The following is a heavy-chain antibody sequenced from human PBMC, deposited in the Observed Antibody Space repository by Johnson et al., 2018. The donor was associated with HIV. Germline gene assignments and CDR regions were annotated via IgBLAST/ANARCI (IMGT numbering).Heavy chain of an antibody. J-gene: IGHJ3*02. CDR2: IRYDGSNK. V-gene: IGHV3-30*02. CDR1: GFTFSSYG. Sequence: QVQLVESGGGVVQPGGSPRLSCAASGFTFSSYGMHWVRQAPGKGLEWVAFIRYDGSNKYYVDSVKGRFTISRDNAKNTLYLQMNSLRPEDTAVYYCAKDSTYYESGGAVDIWGQGTMVTVSS. CDR3: AKDSTYYESGGAVDI. D-gene: IGHD3-3*01.